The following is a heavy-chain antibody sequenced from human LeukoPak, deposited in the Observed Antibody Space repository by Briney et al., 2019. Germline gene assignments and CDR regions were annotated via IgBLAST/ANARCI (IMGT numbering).Heavy chain of an antibody. V-gene: IGHV5-51*01. D-gene: IGHD2-2*01. CDR3: ARLGYCSSTSCYWAFDI. CDR2: IYPGDSDT. CDR1: GYRFTSYG. Sequence: GESLKISCQGFGYRFTSYGIGWVRPLPGKGLEWMGIIYPGDSDTRYSPSFQGQDTISADKSISTAYLQWSSLKASDTAMYYCARLGYCSSTSCYWAFDIWGQGTMVTVSS. J-gene: IGHJ3*02.